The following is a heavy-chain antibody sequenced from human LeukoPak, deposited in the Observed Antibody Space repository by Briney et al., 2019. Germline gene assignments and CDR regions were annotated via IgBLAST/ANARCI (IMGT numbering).Heavy chain of an antibody. D-gene: IGHD3-16*01. CDR1: GFTFSNFA. CDR2: VSGGGGNT. Sequence: GGSLRLSCAASGFTFSNFAVSWVRQAPGKGLDRVATVSGGGGNTYYADSLRGRFTISRDNSKDTLYLQMNSLRAEDTAVYYCARDRDTYDYVFAFWGQGTLVTVSS. J-gene: IGHJ4*02. CDR3: ARDRDTYDYVFAF. V-gene: IGHV3-23*01.